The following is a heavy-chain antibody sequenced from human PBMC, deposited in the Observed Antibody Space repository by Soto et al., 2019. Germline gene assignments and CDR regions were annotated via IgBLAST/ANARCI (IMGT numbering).Heavy chain of an antibody. J-gene: IGHJ3*02. CDR2: IIPIFGTA. CDR3: AIWEAPQQDNYDILSGPPAGDAFDI. CDR1: GGTFSSYA. Sequence: AVKVSCKASGGTFSSYAISWVRQAPGQGLEWMGGIIPIFGTANYAQKFQGRVTITADESTSTGYMELSSLRSEDTAVYYCAIWEAPQQDNYDILSGPPAGDAFDIWGQGTMVTVS. V-gene: IGHV1-69*13. D-gene: IGHD3-9*01.